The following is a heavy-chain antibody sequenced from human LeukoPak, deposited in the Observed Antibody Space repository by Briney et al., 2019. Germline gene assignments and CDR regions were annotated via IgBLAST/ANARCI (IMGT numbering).Heavy chain of an antibody. CDR3: ARGHDYGDYYLSY. D-gene: IGHD4-17*01. CDR1: GLSVSSSY. Sequence: PGGSLRLSCAGSGLSVSSSYMNWVRQAPGMGLEWVSVIYSGGTTYYADSVKGRFTISRDNSNNTLYLQMDSLRAEDTAIYYCARGHDYGDYYLSYWGQGTPVTVSS. J-gene: IGHJ4*02. V-gene: IGHV3-53*01. CDR2: IYSGGTT.